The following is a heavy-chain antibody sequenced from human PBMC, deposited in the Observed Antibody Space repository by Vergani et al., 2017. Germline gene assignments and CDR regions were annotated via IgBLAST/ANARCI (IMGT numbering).Heavy chain of an antibody. J-gene: IGHJ3*02. Sequence: EVQLVESGGGLVKPGGSLRVSCAASGFTFSSYTMNWVRQAPGKELEWVSSISSSSSYIYYADSVKGRFTISRDNAKNSLYLQMNSLRAEDTAVYYCAREGGSIVGATPSAFDIWGQGTMVTVSS. CDR1: GFTFSSYT. V-gene: IGHV3-21*01. CDR3: AREGGSIVGATPSAFDI. CDR2: ISSSSSYI. D-gene: IGHD1-26*01.